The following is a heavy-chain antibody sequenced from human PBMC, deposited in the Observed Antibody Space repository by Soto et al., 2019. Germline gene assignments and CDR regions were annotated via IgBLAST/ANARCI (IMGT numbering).Heavy chain of an antibody. D-gene: IGHD1-20*01. V-gene: IGHV4-34*01. CDR3: ARGGITHWAYFYYMDV. Sequence: SETLSLTCAVYGGSFSGYYWSWIRQPPGKGLEWIGEINHSGSTNYNPSLKSRVTISVDTSKNQFSLKLSSVTAADTATYYCARGGITHWAYFYYMDVWDRGTTVTVSS. CDR2: INHSGST. CDR1: GGSFSGYY. J-gene: IGHJ6*03.